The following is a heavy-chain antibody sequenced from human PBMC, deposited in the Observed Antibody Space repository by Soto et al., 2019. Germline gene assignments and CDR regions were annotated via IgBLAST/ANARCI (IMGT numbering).Heavy chain of an antibody. CDR3: ARRSDYYDSSGYFRADNYFDY. CDR2: IYPGDSDT. J-gene: IGHJ4*02. V-gene: IGHV5-51*01. D-gene: IGHD3-22*01. Sequence: GESLKISCKGSGYTFTDYWIGWVRQLPGKGLEWMGIIYPGDSDTRYSPSFQGQVTISADKSISTAYLQWSSLKASDTAMYYCARRSDYYDSSGYFRADNYFDYWGQGTLVTVSS. CDR1: GYTFTDYW.